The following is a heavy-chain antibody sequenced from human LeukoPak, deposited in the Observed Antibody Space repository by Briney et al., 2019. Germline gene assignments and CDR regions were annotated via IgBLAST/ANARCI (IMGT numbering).Heavy chain of an antibody. CDR1: GGTFSSYA. J-gene: IGHJ4*02. Sequence: SVKVSCKASGGTFSSYAISWVRQAPGQGLEWMGGIIPIFGTANYAQKFQGRVTITTDESTSTAYMELSSLRSEDTAVYYCAKDNPQWLEVNFDFWGQGTLVTVSS. V-gene: IGHV1-69*05. CDR3: AKDNPQWLEVNFDF. CDR2: IIPIFGTA. D-gene: IGHD6-19*01.